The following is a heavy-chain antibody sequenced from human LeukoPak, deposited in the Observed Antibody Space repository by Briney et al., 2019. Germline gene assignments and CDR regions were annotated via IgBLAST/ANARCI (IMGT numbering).Heavy chain of an antibody. CDR3: ATSVTSSSGWYYVY. V-gene: IGHV4-39*01. D-gene: IGHD6-19*01. CDR1: GGSISSLSYY. J-gene: IGHJ4*02. Sequence: SETLSLTCSVSGGSISSLSYYWGWVRQPPGKGLEWIGSIYYGGRTSYNPSLKSRVTMPVDTSKNQFSLKLSSVTAADTAIYYCATSVTSSSGWYYVYWGQGSLVTVSS. CDR2: IYYGGRT.